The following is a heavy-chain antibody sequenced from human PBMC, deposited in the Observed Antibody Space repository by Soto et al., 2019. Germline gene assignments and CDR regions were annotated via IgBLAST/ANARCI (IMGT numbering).Heavy chain of an antibody. D-gene: IGHD2-2*01. V-gene: IGHV3-30*18. CDR2: ISYDGSNK. J-gene: IGHJ6*04. CDR1: GFTFSNYG. Sequence: GGSLRLSCAASGFTFSNYGIHWVRQAPGKGLEGVAVISYDGSNKFYADSVKGRFTISRDNSKNTLYLHMNSLRAEDTALYYCAKGMWAVVIPPASLDVWGKGTTVTVSS. CDR3: AKGMWAVVIPPASLDV.